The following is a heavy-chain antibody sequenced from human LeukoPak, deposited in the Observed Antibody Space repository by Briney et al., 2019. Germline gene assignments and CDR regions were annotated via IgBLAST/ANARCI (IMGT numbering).Heavy chain of an antibody. CDR1: GFTFSSYA. J-gene: IGHJ4*02. D-gene: IGHD4-17*01. Sequence: LPGGSLRLSCAASGFTFSSYAMSWVRQAPGKGLEWVSAISGSGGSTYYADSVKGRFTISRDNSKNTLYLQMNSLRAEDTAVYYCAKGGDDYGDWDYWGQGTLVTVSS. CDR3: AKGGDDYGDWDY. V-gene: IGHV3-23*01. CDR2: ISGSGGST.